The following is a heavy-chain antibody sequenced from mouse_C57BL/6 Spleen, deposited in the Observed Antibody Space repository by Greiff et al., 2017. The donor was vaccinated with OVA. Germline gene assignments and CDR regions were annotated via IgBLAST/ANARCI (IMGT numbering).Heavy chain of an antibody. D-gene: IGHD2-5*01. J-gene: IGHJ4*01. CDR1: GYSFTGYY. Sequence: VQLQQSGPELVKPGASVKISCKASGYSFTGYYMNWVKQSPEKSLEWIGEINPSTGGTTYIQKFKAKATLTVDKSSSTAYMQLQSLTSEDSAVYYRARSYYSNHYAMDYWGQGTSVTVAS. CDR3: ARSYYSNHYAMDY. CDR2: INPSTGGT. V-gene: IGHV1-42*01.